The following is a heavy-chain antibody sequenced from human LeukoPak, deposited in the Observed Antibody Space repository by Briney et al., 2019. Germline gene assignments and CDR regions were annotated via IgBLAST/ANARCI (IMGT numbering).Heavy chain of an antibody. Sequence: QPGGSLRLSCAGSGFTFSSYAMSWVRQAPGKGLEWVSAISGSGGSTYYADSVKGRFTISRDNSKNTLYLQMNSLRAEDTAVYYCAKRSSRYRSNWFDPWGQGTLVTVSS. D-gene: IGHD1-26*01. CDR3: AKRSSRYRSNWFDP. CDR1: GFTFSSYA. CDR2: ISGSGGST. J-gene: IGHJ5*02. V-gene: IGHV3-23*01.